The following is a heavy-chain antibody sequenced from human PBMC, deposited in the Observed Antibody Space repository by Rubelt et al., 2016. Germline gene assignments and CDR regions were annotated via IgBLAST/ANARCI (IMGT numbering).Heavy chain of an antibody. CDR3: ARGKEGLGVTMMDY. Sequence: LSLTCTVSGASISIFYWSWIRQSAGQGLEWIGRVDPSGSTNYNPSLKSRVTISVDTSKNQFSLKLSPVTAADTAVYYCARGKEGLGVTMMDYWGQGTLVTVSS. J-gene: IGHJ4*02. V-gene: IGHV4-4*07. CDR1: GASISIFY. D-gene: IGHD3-22*01. CDR2: VDPSGST.